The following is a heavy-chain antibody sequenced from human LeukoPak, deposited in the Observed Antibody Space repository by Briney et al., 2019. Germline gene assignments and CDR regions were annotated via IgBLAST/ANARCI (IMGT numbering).Heavy chain of an antibody. CDR3: AIMHPYYDGNGYWVQ. CDR2: TWYDGNKQ. Sequence: GRSLRLSCAASGFTFSTYGMHWVRQAPGKGLEWVAVTWYDGNKQYYADSVKGRFTISGDNSKNTLYLQMNSLRAEDTALYYCAIMHPYYDGNGYWVQWGQGTLVTVSS. CDR1: GFTFSTYG. D-gene: IGHD3-22*01. J-gene: IGHJ4*02. V-gene: IGHV3-33*01.